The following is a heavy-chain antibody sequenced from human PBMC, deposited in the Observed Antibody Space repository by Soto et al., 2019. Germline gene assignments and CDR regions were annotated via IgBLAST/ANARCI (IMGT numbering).Heavy chain of an antibody. CDR2: IYPGDSDT. CDR3: ARHSVWGSSWPTEPFDY. J-gene: IGHJ4*02. CDR1: GYSFTSYW. V-gene: IGHV5-51*01. D-gene: IGHD6-13*01. Sequence: GESLKISCKGSGYSFTSYWIGWVRQMPGKGLEWMGIIYPGDSDTGYSPSFQGQVTISADKSISTAYLQWSSLKASDTAMYYCARHSVWGSSWPTEPFDYWGQGTLVTVSS.